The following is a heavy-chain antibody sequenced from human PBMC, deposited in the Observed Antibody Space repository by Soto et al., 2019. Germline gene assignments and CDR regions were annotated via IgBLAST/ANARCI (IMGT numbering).Heavy chain of an antibody. D-gene: IGHD4-17*01. CDR3: AKDQRYGDPGTAFDY. Sequence: GGSLRLSCAASGFTFSSYSRSWVRQAPGKGLEWVSAISGSGGSTYYADSVKGRFTISRDNSKNTLYLQMNSLRAEDTAVYYCAKDQRYGDPGTAFDYWGQGTLVTVSS. CDR1: GFTFSSYS. V-gene: IGHV3-23*01. J-gene: IGHJ4*02. CDR2: ISGSGGST.